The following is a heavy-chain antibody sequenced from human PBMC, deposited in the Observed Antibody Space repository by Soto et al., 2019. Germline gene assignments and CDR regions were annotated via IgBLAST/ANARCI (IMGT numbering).Heavy chain of an antibody. V-gene: IGHV1-18*04. CDR3: ARRPHYEDSNWFDP. CDR2: ISGYTGNT. D-gene: IGHD3-3*01. Sequence: QVQLVQSGAEVKKPGASVKVSCKASGYTFITYGISWVRQAPGQGLEWMGWISGYTGNTNYAQKIQGRVTMTTDTSTSTAYMELRSLRTGDTAVYYCARRPHYEDSNWFDPWGQGTLVTVSS. CDR1: GYTFITYG. J-gene: IGHJ5*02.